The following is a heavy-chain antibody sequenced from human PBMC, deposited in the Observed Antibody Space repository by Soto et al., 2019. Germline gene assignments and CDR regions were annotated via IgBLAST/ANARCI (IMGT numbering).Heavy chain of an antibody. D-gene: IGHD3-10*01. CDR2: IIPMYGPA. Sequence: SVTGSCTASGGTFSSYAIHWVRQAPGQGLEWMGGIIPMYGPAKYAQRFQGRVTITADESTTTVYMELTSLTSQDTAVYYCARVTSMVRGVIDNWFDPWGHGTLVNVSS. V-gene: IGHV1-69*01. CDR3: ARVTSMVRGVIDNWFDP. CDR1: GGTFSSYA. J-gene: IGHJ5*02.